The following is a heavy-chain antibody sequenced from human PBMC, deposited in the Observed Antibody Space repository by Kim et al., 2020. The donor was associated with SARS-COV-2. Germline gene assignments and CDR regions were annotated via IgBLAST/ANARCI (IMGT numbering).Heavy chain of an antibody. CDR2: ISTYRGNT. CDR3: ARDRDNSFDY. Sequence: ASVKVSCKASGYTFSSYGISWVRQAPGQGLEWMGWISTYRGNTNYAQKLQGRVTVTTDTSTSTAYMELRNLRSDDTAMYYCARDRDNSFDYWGQGTPVTVSS. CDR1: GYTFSSYG. J-gene: IGHJ4*02. V-gene: IGHV1-18*01.